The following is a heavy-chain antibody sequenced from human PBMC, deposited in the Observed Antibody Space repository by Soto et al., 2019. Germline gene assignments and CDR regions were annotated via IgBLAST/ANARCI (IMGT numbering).Heavy chain of an antibody. Sequence: PSETVSVTCTVSAGSISSYYWSWIRQPPGKGLEWIGYIYYSGSTNYSPSLKSRVTISVDTSKNQFSLKLSSVTAADTAVYYCARDKKSSCSSTSCYLGYYYYMDVWGKGTTVTVSS. J-gene: IGHJ6*03. CDR3: ARDKKSSCSSTSCYLGYYYYMDV. V-gene: IGHV4-59*01. CDR1: AGSISSYY. CDR2: IYYSGST. D-gene: IGHD2-2*01.